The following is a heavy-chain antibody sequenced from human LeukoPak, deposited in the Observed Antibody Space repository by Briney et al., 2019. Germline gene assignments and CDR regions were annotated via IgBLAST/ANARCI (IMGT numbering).Heavy chain of an antibody. CDR2: ISYDGSNK. Sequence: GGSLRLSCAASGFTFSSYAMHWVRQAPGKGLEWVAVISYDGSNKYYADSVKGRFTISRDNSKNTLYLQMNSLRAEDTAVYYCARAGRGWFGSMDVWGQGTTVTVSS. CDR1: GFTFSSYA. J-gene: IGHJ6*02. CDR3: ARAGRGWFGSMDV. D-gene: IGHD3-10*01. V-gene: IGHV3-30-3*01.